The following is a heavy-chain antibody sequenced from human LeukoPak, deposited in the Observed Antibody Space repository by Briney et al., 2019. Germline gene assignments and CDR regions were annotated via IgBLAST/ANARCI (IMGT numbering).Heavy chain of an antibody. CDR3: ARGPDIVVVTAPIYYYYGMDV. Sequence: SVKVSCKASGGTSSSYAISWVRQAPGQGLEWMGGIIPIFGTANYAQKFQGRVTTTADESTSTAYMELSSLRSEDTAVYYCARGPDIVVVTAPIYYYYGMDVWGQGTTVTVSS. J-gene: IGHJ6*02. D-gene: IGHD2-21*02. V-gene: IGHV1-69*13. CDR1: GGTSSSYA. CDR2: IIPIFGTA.